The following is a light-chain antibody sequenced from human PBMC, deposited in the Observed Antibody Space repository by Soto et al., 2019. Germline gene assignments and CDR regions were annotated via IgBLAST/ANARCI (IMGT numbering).Light chain of an antibody. CDR3: QQRDTNPPN. CDR2: TAS. J-gene: IGKJ4*01. CDR1: QGISTY. V-gene: IGKV1-9*01. Sequence: DIPLTQSPSFLSASVGDRVTITCRASQGISTYLAWYQQRPGKAPKLLIHTASTLQSGVPSRFSGSGSGTEFTHTISSLQPEDFATYYCQQRDTNPPNFGGGTKVEIK.